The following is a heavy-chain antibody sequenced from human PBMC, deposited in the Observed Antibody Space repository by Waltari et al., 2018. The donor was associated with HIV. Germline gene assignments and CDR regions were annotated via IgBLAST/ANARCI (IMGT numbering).Heavy chain of an antibody. CDR3: ARDSYSSGPPGV. J-gene: IGHJ6*02. V-gene: IGHV4-4*07. CDR2: IYTSGST. D-gene: IGHD6-19*01. CDR1: GGPISSYY. Sequence: QVQLQESGPGLVKPSETLSLTCTVSGGPISSYYWLWVRQPAGKGLEWIGRIYTSGSTNYNPPLKSRVTMSVDTSKNQFSLKLSSVTAADTAVYYWARDSYSSGPPGVWGQGTTVTVSS.